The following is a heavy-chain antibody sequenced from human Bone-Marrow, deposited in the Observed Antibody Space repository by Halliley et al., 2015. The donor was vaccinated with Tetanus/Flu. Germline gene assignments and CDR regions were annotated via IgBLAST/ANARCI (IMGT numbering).Heavy chain of an antibody. CDR2: SRNKANTYTT. V-gene: IGHV3-72*01. CDR3: ARECRDIAMTCRGALDI. CDR1: GFSFSDHY. Sequence: SLRLSCAASGFSFSDHYMDWVRQAPGKGLEWVGRSRNKANTYTTDYAASVKGRFTISRDDSKSSLSLQMSSLKTEDTAVYYCARECRDIAMTCRGALDIWGQGTMVSVSS. J-gene: IGHJ3*02. D-gene: IGHD2-21*01.